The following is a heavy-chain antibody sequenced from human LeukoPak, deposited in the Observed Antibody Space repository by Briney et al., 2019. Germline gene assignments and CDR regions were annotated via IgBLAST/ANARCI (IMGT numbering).Heavy chain of an antibody. J-gene: IGHJ4*02. CDR1: GGSISSYY. CDR2: INHSGST. V-gene: IGHV4-34*01. CDR3: ARGKWIQLWPPSYYFDY. Sequence: SETLSLTCTVSGGSISSYYWSWIRQPPGKGLEWIGEINHSGSTNYNPSLKSRVTISVDTSKNQFSLKLSSVTAADTAVYYCARGKWIQLWPPSYYFDYWGQGTLVTVSS. D-gene: IGHD5-18*01.